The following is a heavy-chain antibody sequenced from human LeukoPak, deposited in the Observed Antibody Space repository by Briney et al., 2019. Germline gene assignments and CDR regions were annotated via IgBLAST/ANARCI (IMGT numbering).Heavy chain of an antibody. CDR1: GYSFTSYW. V-gene: IGHV5-51*01. CDR3: ARRDGYCSSTSCYADYYYGMDV. J-gene: IGHJ6*02. D-gene: IGHD2-2*01. CDR2: IYPGDSDT. Sequence: GESLKISCKGSGYSFTSYWIGWVRQMPGKGLEWMGIIYPGDSDTTYSPSFQGQVTISADKSISTAYLQWSSLKASDAAMYYCARRDGYCSSTSCYADYYYGMDVWGQGTTVTVSS.